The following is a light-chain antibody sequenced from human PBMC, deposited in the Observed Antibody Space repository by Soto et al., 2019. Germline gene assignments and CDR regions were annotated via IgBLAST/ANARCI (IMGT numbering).Light chain of an antibody. V-gene: IGKV3-15*01. CDR1: QSVSNN. CDR2: GAS. J-gene: IGKJ4*01. Sequence: EIVMTQSPATLSVSPGERANLSCRARQSVSNNLAWYQQKPGQAPRLLIYGASTRATGIPARFSGSGSGTEFTLTISSLQSEDFAVYFCQQYNDWTPLTFGGGTTVAI. CDR3: QQYNDWTPLT.